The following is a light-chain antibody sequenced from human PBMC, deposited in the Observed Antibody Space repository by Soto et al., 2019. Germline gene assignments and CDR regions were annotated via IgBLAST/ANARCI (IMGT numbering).Light chain of an antibody. CDR2: GAS. Sequence: AIQMTQSPSSLSASVGDRVTIACRASQGIRTELGWYQQKPGEAPKLLIYGASTLQSGVPSRFSGSGSGTDFTLTLSSRQPEDFATYYCLRECDYPRTFGQGTKLEMK. CDR3: LRECDYPRT. J-gene: IGKJ1*01. CDR1: QGIRTE. V-gene: IGKV1-6*01.